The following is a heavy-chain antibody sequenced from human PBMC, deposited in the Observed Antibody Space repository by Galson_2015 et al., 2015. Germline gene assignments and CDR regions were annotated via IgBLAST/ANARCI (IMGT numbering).Heavy chain of an antibody. V-gene: IGHV3-23*01. CDR2: ISGTGYST. J-gene: IGHJ4*02. CDR3: ATSNGWYPDYFDS. Sequence: SLRLSCAASGFTFTSYAMSWVRQAPGKGLEGVSGISGTGYSTYYADSVKGRFTISRDNSKNTLYLQMNSLRADDTAVYYCATSNGWYPDYFDSWGQGPLVPVSS. D-gene: IGHD6-19*01. CDR1: GFTFTSYA.